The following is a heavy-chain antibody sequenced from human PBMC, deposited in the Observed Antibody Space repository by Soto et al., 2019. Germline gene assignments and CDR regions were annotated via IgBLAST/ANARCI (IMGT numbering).Heavy chain of an antibody. CDR2: SSAYNGNP. D-gene: IGHD2-21*01. J-gene: IGHJ4*02. Sequence: QVQLVQSGAEVKKPGASVKVSCKASGYTFTNYGISWVRQAPGQGLEWMGWSSAYNGNPDYAQKHQGRVTMTTDTSTSTAYKELRSLRSADTAVYYCARLAAYCFGPGSHDYWGQGTQVTVSP. V-gene: IGHV1-18*01. CDR1: GYTFTNYG. CDR3: ARLAAYCFGPGSHDY.